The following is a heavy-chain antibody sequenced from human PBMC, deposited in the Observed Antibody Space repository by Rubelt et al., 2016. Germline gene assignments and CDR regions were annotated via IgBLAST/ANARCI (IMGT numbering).Heavy chain of an antibody. D-gene: IGHD3-10*01. V-gene: IGHV4-39*07. CDR2: INHSGST. CDR3: ARAAGGSHGMDV. CDR1: GGSISSSSYY. Sequence: QLQLQESGPGLVKPSETLSLTCTVSGGSISSSSYYWGWIRQPPGKGLEWIGEINHSGSTNYNPSLKSRVTISVDTSKNQVSLKLSSVTAADTAVYYCARAAGGSHGMDVCGQGTTVTVSS. J-gene: IGHJ6*02.